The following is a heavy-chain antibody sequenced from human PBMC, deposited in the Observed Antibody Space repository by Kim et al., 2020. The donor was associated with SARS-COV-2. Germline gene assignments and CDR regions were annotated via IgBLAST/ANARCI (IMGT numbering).Heavy chain of an antibody. Sequence: SETLSLTCTVSGGSISSGGYYWSWIRQHPGKGLEWIGYIYYSGSTYYNPSLKSRVTISVDTSKNQFSLKLSSVTAADTAVYYCARGSNLPYDFWSGYYGYWGQGTLVTVSS. D-gene: IGHD3-3*01. V-gene: IGHV4-31*03. CDR3: ARGSNLPYDFWSGYYGY. J-gene: IGHJ4*02. CDR2: IYYSGST. CDR1: GGSISSGGYY.